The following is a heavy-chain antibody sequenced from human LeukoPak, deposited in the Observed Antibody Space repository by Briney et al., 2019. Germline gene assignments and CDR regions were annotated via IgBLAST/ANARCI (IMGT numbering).Heavy chain of an antibody. V-gene: IGHV3-30*03. CDR1: VFTLCKFA. CDR2: ISFDGSNK. Sequence: GGSLRLSFPSSVFTLCKFAMHSRRQAPGKGLQWVAVISFDGSNKYYADSAKGRFSISRDNSKDTLHLQMSSLRDEDTAVYFCSGVSGRGSYFFDYWGQGTLVTVSS. J-gene: IGHJ4*02. CDR3: SGVSGRGSYFFDY. D-gene: IGHD1-14*01.